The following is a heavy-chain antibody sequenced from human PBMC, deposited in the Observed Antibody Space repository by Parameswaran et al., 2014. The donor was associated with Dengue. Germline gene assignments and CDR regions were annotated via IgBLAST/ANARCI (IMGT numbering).Heavy chain of an antibody. CDR3: TSSLGYCSSTSCYGDYYYYYYMDV. D-gene: IGHD2-2*01. CDR2: IRSKAYGGTT. Sequence: VRQAPGKGLEWVGFIRSKAYGGTTEYAASVKGRFTISRDDSKSIAYLQMNSLKTEDTAVYYCTSSLGYCSSTSCYGDYYYYYYMDVWGKGTTVTVSS. V-gene: IGHV3-49*02. J-gene: IGHJ6*03.